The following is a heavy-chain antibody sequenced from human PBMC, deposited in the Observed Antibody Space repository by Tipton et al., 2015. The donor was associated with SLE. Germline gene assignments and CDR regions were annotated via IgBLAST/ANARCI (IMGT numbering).Heavy chain of an antibody. Sequence: GLVKPSETLSLTCAVYGGSFSGYYWSWIRQPPGKGLEWIGEINHSGSTNYNPSLKSRVTISVDTSKNQFSLTLSSVTAADTAVYYCARAGATSRHYYFYIDVWGKGTTVTVSS. V-gene: IGHV4-34*01. J-gene: IGHJ6*03. CDR2: INHSGST. CDR1: GGSFSGYY. D-gene: IGHD1-26*01. CDR3: ARAGATSRHYYFYIDV.